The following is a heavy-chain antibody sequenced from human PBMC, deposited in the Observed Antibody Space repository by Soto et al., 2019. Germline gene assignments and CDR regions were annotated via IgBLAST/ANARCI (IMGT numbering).Heavy chain of an antibody. CDR3: ATSYGSGYRAFDY. D-gene: IGHD3-10*01. Sequence: QVQLVQSGAEVKKPGSSVKVSCKASGDTFSFYTINWVRQAPGLGLEWVGRINPILSMSNYAQKFQGRVTMTADKSTNTAYMELRSLRSEDTATYYCATSYGSGYRAFDYWGQGALVTVSS. CDR1: GDTFSFYT. CDR2: INPILSMS. J-gene: IGHJ4*02. V-gene: IGHV1-69*02.